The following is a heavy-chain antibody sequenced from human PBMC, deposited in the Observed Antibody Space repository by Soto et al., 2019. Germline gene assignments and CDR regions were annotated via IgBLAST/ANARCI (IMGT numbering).Heavy chain of an antibody. Sequence: EVQLVESGGDLVQPGGSLRLSCAASGFIFSDYTMTWVRQAPGRGLEFVSHISSSGDAIFYAESVKGRFTVSRDNAKNSLSLQINSLRDDDTAVYFCARDHGGSTWFVGVYYFFGMDVWGQGTAVTVSS. CDR3: ARDHGGSTWFVGVYYFFGMDV. J-gene: IGHJ6*02. CDR2: ISSSGDAI. V-gene: IGHV3-48*02. CDR1: GFIFSDYT. D-gene: IGHD6-13*01.